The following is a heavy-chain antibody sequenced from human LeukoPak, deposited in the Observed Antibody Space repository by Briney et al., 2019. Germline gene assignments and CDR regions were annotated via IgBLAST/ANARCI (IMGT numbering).Heavy chain of an antibody. CDR3: ARDVGDEGNY. CDR1: GFTVSSNY. V-gene: IGHV3-53*01. Sequence: PGGSLRLSCAASGFTVSSNYMSWVRQAPGKGLEWVSVIYSGGSTYYADSVKGRFTISRGNSKNTLYLQMSSLRTADTAVYYCARDVGDEGNYWGQGTLVTVSS. J-gene: IGHJ4*02. CDR2: IYSGGST. D-gene: IGHD3-16*01.